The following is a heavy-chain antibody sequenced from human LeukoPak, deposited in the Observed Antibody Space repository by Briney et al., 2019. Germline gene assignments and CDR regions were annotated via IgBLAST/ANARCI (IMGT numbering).Heavy chain of an antibody. CDR3: AKHSTGVEC. V-gene: IGHV3-23*01. CDR2: ISGSGGST. Sequence: PGGSLRLSCAASGFTFSSYGMHWVRQAPGKGLEWVSAISGSGGSTYYADSVKGRFTISRDNPKNTLYLQMNSLRAEDTAVYYCAKHSTGVECWGRGTLVTVSS. CDR1: GFTFSSYG. D-gene: IGHD3-10*01. J-gene: IGHJ2*01.